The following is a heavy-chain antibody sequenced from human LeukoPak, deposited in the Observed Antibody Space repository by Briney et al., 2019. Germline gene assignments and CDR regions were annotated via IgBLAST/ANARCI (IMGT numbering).Heavy chain of an antibody. V-gene: IGHV1-24*01. D-gene: IGHD6-19*01. CDR3: AKGGLYSSGWHLYADY. Sequence: ASVKVSCKVSGYTLTELSMHWVRQAPGKGLEWMGGFDPEDGETIYAQKFQGRVIMTEDTSTDTAYMELSSLRSEDTAVYYCAKGGLYSSGWHLYADYWGQGTLVTVSS. CDR1: GYTLTELS. CDR2: FDPEDGET. J-gene: IGHJ4*02.